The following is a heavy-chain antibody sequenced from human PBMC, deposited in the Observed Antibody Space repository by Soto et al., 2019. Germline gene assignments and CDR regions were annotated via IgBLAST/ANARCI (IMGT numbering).Heavy chain of an antibody. CDR1: GYRFTNYW. J-gene: IGHJ6*02. CDR3: AKLGSGMDV. Sequence: PGESLKISCGGSGYRFTNYWIAWVRQMPGKGMEWMGIIYPADSDTRYSPSFQGQVTISADKSISTAYLQWSSLKASDTAMYYCAKLGSGMDVWGQGTTVTVSS. V-gene: IGHV5-51*01. D-gene: IGHD3-10*01. CDR2: IYPADSDT.